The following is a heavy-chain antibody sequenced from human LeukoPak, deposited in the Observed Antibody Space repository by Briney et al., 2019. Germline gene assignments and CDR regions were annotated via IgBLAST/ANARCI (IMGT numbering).Heavy chain of an antibody. V-gene: IGHV3-48*03. CDR1: GFTFSSYE. CDR3: ARIPWIQLWRDDYYYYYYMDV. Sequence: GGSLRLSCAASGFTFSSYEMSWVRQAPGKGLDWVSYISSSGSTIYYADSVKGRFTTSRDNAKNSLYLQMNSLRAEDTAVYYCARIPWIQLWRDDYYYYYYMDVWGKGTTVTVSS. CDR2: ISSSGSTI. D-gene: IGHD5-18*01. J-gene: IGHJ6*03.